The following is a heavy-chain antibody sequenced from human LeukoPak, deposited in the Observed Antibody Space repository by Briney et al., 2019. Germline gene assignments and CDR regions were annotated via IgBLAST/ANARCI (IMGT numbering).Heavy chain of an antibody. CDR2: VYFSGST. CDR1: GGSTGSTSYY. V-gene: IGHV4-39*07. J-gene: IGHJ4*02. D-gene: IGHD6-13*01. CDR3: ALRPGPYSSTDY. Sequence: SETLSLTCTVSGGSTGSTSYYWNWIRQPPGKGLEWIGNVYFSGSTYYNTSLKSRVTISVDTSKNQFSLKLSSVTAADTAVYYCALRPGPYSSTDYWGQGTLVTVSS.